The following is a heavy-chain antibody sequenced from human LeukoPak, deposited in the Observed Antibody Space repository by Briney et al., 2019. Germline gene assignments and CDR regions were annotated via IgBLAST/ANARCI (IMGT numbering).Heavy chain of an antibody. D-gene: IGHD6-6*01. Sequence: GGSLRLSCAASGFTFSSYAMSWVRQAPGKGLEWVSAISGSGGSTYYADSVKGRFTISRDNSKNTLYLQMNSLRAEDTAVYYCAKAGKLAARPYYYYYYYMDVWGKGTTVTVSS. CDR3: AKAGKLAARPYYYYYYYMDV. V-gene: IGHV3-23*01. CDR1: GFTFSSYA. J-gene: IGHJ6*03. CDR2: ISGSGGST.